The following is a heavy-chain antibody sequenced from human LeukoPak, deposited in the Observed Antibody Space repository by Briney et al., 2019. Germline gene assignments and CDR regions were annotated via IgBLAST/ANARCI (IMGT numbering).Heavy chain of an antibody. CDR1: SGSISSYN. J-gene: IGHJ6*03. CDR2: IYYSGST. D-gene: IGHD3-3*01. CDR3: ARGTVLRFLEWLEGYYYYMDV. V-gene: IGHV4-59*01. Sequence: SETLSLTCTVSSGSISSYNWSWIRQPPGKGLEWIGYIYYSGSTNYNPSLKSRVTISVDTSKNQFSLKLSSVTAADTAVYYCARGTVLRFLEWLEGYYYYMDVWGKGTTVTVSS.